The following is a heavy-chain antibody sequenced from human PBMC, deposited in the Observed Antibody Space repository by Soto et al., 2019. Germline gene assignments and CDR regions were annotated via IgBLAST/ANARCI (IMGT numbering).Heavy chain of an antibody. J-gene: IGHJ6*02. D-gene: IGHD3-22*01. CDR1: GGTFSSYT. CDR3: ARADYYDSSGYYVRPPQAYYYYGLDV. Sequence: ASVKVSCKASGGTFSSYTISWVRQAPGQGLEWMGRIIPILGIANYAQKFQGRVTITADKSTSTAYMELSSLRSEDTAVYYCARADYYDSSGYYVRPPQAYYYYGLDVRGQATTVTLTS. V-gene: IGHV1-69*02. CDR2: IIPILGIA.